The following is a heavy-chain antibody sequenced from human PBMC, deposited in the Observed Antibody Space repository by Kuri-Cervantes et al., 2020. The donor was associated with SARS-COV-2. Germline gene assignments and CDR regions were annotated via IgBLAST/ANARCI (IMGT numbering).Heavy chain of an antibody. J-gene: IGHJ4*02. Sequence: GSLRLSCIVSGGSVSSGSHYWSWIRQPPGKGLEWIGYIYYSGSTKYNTSLKSRVTMSVDTSKNQFSLKLNSVTPADTAVYYCAKVSWGYYFDYWGQGTLVTVSS. CDR1: GGSVSSGSHY. CDR3: AKVSWGYYFDY. V-gene: IGHV4-61*01. D-gene: IGHD3-16*01. CDR2: IYYSGST.